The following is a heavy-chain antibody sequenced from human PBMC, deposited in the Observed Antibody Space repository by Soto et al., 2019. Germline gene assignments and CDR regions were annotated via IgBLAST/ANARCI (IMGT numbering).Heavy chain of an antibody. CDR1: GFTFSDYY. Sequence: PGGSLRLSCAASGFTFSDYYMSWIRQAPGKGLEWVSYISSSGSTIYYADSVKGRFTISRDNAKNSLYLQMDSLRAEDTAVYYCAKLKLRITMIVMFDYWGQGTLVTVSS. CDR3: AKLKLRITMIVMFDY. J-gene: IGHJ4*02. CDR2: ISSSGSTI. V-gene: IGHV3-11*01. D-gene: IGHD3-22*01.